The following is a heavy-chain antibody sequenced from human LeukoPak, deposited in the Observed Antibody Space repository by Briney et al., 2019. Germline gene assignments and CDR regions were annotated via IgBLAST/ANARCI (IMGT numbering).Heavy chain of an antibody. CDR1: GYTFTSYD. Sequence: GASVTVSCKASGYTFTSYDINWVRQATGQGLEWMGWMNPNSGNTGYAQKFQGRVTMTRNTSISTAYMELSSLRSEDTAVYYCARSRSSGWYELGYWGQGTLVTVSS. D-gene: IGHD6-19*01. CDR2: MNPNSGNT. CDR3: ARSRSSGWYELGY. J-gene: IGHJ4*02. V-gene: IGHV1-8*02.